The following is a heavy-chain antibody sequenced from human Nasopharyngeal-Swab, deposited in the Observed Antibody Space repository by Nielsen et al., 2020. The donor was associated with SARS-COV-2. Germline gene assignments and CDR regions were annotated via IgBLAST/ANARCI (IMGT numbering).Heavy chain of an antibody. Sequence: GESLKISCKGSGYSFTSYWISWVRQMPGKGLEWMGRIDPSDSYTSYSPSFQGHVTISADKSISTAYLQWSSLKASDTAMYYCARMSVYDSSGYYPTYFDYWGQGTLVTVSS. J-gene: IGHJ4*02. V-gene: IGHV5-10-1*01. CDR1: GYSFTSYW. D-gene: IGHD3-22*01. CDR2: IDPSDSYT. CDR3: ARMSVYDSSGYYPTYFDY.